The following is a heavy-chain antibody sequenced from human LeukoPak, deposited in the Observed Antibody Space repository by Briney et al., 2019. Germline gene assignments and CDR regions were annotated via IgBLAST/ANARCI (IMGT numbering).Heavy chain of an antibody. V-gene: IGHV5-51*04. D-gene: IGHD3-3*01. CDR1: GYSFTDYW. Sequence: GESLKISCKGSGYSFTDYWIGWVRQMPGKGLEWMGIIYPGDSDTRYSPSFRGQVTISADKPISTAYLQWRSLKASDTAMYYCARASGDFWSGYTFDYWGQGTLVTVSS. J-gene: IGHJ4*02. CDR2: IYPGDSDT. CDR3: ARASGDFWSGYTFDY.